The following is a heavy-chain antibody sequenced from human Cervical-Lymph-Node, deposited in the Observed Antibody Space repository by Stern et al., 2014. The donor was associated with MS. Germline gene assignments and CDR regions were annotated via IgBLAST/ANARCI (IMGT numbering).Heavy chain of an antibody. CDR1: GGSISSSGYY. CDR2: IHDSGST. D-gene: IGHD1-26*01. J-gene: IGHJ5*02. CDR3: ATTRWDLFTWNWFDP. V-gene: IGHV4-61*02. Sequence: QVQLLESGPGLVKPSQTLSLTCTVSGGSISSSGYYWSWIRQPADKGLEWIGRIHDSGSTYYNPSLKSRVTISMDTAQNQFSLKRTSVTAADTAVYYCATTRWDLFTWNWFDPWGQGTLVTVSS.